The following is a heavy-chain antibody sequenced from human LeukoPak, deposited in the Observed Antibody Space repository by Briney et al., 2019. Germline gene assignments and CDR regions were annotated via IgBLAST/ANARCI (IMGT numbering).Heavy chain of an antibody. CDR3: AKGGYCSTSSCYYGWFDP. J-gene: IGHJ5*02. D-gene: IGHD2-2*01. CDR2: ISAGGGST. V-gene: IGHV3-23*01. CDR1: GFTFSSYA. Sequence: TGGSLRLSCAASGFTFSSYAMNWVRQAPGKGLEWVSTISAGGGSTFYADSVKGRFTISRDNSKNTLYLQMNSLRAEDTALYYCAKGGYCSTSSCYYGWFDPWGQGTLVTVSS.